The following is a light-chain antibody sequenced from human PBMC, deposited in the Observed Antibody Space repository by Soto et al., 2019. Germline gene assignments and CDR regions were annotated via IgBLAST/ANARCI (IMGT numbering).Light chain of an antibody. V-gene: IGKV3-20*01. CDR1: QSISSSY. CDR3: QQYGSSGT. J-gene: IGKJ1*01. Sequence: VLTHAPDTLCLSRGERATLSCRASQSISSSYLAWYQQKPGQAPRLLIYGASNRATGIPDRFSGSGSGTDFTLSISGLEPEDFAVYYCQQYGSSGTFGQGTKVDIK. CDR2: GAS.